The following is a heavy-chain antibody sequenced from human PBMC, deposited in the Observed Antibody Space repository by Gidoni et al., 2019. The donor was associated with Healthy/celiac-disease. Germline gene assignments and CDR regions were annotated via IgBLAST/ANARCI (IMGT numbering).Heavy chain of an antibody. J-gene: IGHJ4*02. Sequence: EHMVESGVGLVEPGGALKLSCAGAGFTFSGSAMHWVRQASGKGLEWVGRIRSKANSYATAYAASVKGRFTISRDDSKNTAYLQMNSLKTEDTAVYYCTRRQGYELDYWGQGTLVTVSS. V-gene: IGHV3-73*02. CDR2: IRSKANSYAT. CDR3: TRRQGYELDY. CDR1: GFTFSGSA. D-gene: IGHD5-18*01.